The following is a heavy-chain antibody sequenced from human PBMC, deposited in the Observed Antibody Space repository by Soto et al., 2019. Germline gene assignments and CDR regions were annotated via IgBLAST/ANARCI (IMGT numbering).Heavy chain of an antibody. CDR1: GGSISSGGYY. J-gene: IGHJ5*02. Sequence: SETLSLTCTVSGGSISSGGYYWSWIRQHPGKGLEWIGYIYYSGSTYYNPSLKSRVTISVDTSKNQFSLKLSSVTAADTAVYYCARDLGYCSGGSCYAPHWFDPWGQGTLVTVSS. CDR2: IYYSGST. V-gene: IGHV4-31*03. CDR3: ARDLGYCSGGSCYAPHWFDP. D-gene: IGHD2-15*01.